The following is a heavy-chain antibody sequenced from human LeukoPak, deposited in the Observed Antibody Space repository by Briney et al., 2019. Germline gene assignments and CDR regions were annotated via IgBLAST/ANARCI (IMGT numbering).Heavy chain of an antibody. D-gene: IGHD2-2*01. J-gene: IGHJ3*02. Sequence: SQTLSLTCIVFGGSISSGDYYWSWIRQPPGRGLEWIGYINHSGSTNYNPSLKSRVTISVDKSKNQFSLKLSSVTAADTAVYYCATRLGYCSSTSCYEAIGAFDIWGQGTMVTVSS. CDR2: INHSGST. CDR1: GGSISSGDYY. V-gene: IGHV4-30-2*01. CDR3: ATRLGYCSSTSCYEAIGAFDI.